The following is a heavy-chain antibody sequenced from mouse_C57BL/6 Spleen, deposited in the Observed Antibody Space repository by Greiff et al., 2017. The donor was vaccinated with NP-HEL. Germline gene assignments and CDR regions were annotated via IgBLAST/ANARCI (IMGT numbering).Heavy chain of an antibody. Sequence: ESGPGLVKPSQSLSLTCSVTGYSITSGYYWNWIRQFPGNKLEWMGYISYDGSNNYNPSLKNRISITRDTSKNQFFLKLNSVTTEDTATYYCARAGYEAWFAYWGQGTLVTVSA. J-gene: IGHJ3*01. CDR3: ARAGYEAWFAY. CDR1: GYSITSGYY. D-gene: IGHD3-1*01. CDR2: ISYDGSN. V-gene: IGHV3-6*01.